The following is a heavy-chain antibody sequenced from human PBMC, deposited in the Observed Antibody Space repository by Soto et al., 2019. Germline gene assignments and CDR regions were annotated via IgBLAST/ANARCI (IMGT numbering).Heavy chain of an antibody. CDR1: GDSISSGAW. D-gene: IGHD3-22*01. J-gene: IGHJ4*02. CDR2: IYHSGNT. Sequence: PSETLSLTCAVSGDSISSGAWWSWVRQSPGKGLQWIGEIYHSGNTRNNPSLKSRVTMSVDKSNNQFSLNLMSVTAADTATYYCARARYDRSGFYHWGQGTLVTVSS. CDR3: ARARYDRSGFYH. V-gene: IGHV4-4*02.